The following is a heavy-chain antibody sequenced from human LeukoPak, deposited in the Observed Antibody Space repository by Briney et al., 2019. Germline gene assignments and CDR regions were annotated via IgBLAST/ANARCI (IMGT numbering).Heavy chain of an antibody. J-gene: IGHJ4*02. D-gene: IGHD6-19*01. CDR2: IYYSGST. CDR1: GGSVSSGSHY. CDR3: ARAHSSGRTFDY. Sequence: PSETLSLTCTVFGGSVSSGSHYWSWIRQPPGKGLEWIGYIYYSGSTNYNPSLKSRVTISVDTSKNQFSLKLSSVTAADTAVYYCARAHSSGRTFDYWGQGTLVTVSS. V-gene: IGHV4-61*01.